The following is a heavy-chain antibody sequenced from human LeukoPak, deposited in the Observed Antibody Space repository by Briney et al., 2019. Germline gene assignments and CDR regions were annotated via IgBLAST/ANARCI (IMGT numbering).Heavy chain of an antibody. CDR3: ARTNYDILTGYNPYFDY. CDR2: ITATSTST. J-gene: IGHJ4*02. CDR1: GFTFTTYS. Sequence: GGSLRLSCAVSGFTFTTYSMTWVRQAPGKGLEWVSSITATSTSTYYADSVKGRFTISRDNAKNSLYLQMNSLRAEDTAVYYCARTNYDILTGYNPYFDYWGQGTLVTVSS. V-gene: IGHV3-21*01. D-gene: IGHD3-9*01.